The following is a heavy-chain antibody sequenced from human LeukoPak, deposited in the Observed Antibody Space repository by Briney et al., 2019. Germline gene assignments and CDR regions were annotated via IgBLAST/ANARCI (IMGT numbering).Heavy chain of an antibody. CDR2: IIPIFGTA. J-gene: IGHJ4*02. CDR3: ARDRADRGYSGCYFDF. V-gene: IGHV1-69*13. CDR1: GGTFSSYA. Sequence: ASVKLSCKASGGTFSSYAISWVRQAPGQGLEWMGGIIPIFGTANYAQKFQGRVTITADESTSTAYMELSSLRSEDTAVYYCARDRADRGYSGCYFDFWGQGTLVTVSS. D-gene: IGHD5-12*01.